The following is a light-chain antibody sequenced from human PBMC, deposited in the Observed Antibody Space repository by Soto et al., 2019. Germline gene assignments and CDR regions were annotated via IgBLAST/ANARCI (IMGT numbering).Light chain of an antibody. J-gene: IGKJ4*01. CDR2: GAS. V-gene: IGKV3-20*01. CDR1: QSVSSSY. Sequence: IVLTQSPGTLSLSPGEIATLSCRASQSVSSSYLAWYQQKPGQAPRLLIYGASSRATGIPDRFSGSGSGTDFTLTISRLEPEDFAVYYCQQYSSSPLTFGGGTKVEIK. CDR3: QQYSSSPLT.